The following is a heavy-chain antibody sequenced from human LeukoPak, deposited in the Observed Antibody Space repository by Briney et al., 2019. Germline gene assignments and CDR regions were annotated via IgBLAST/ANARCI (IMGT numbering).Heavy chain of an antibody. CDR2: IYYSGST. CDR3: ARHGRGYYDFWSGPGG. Sequence: SETLSLTCTVSGGSISSSSYYWGWIRQPPGKGLEWIGSIYYSGSTYYNPSLKSRVTISVDTSKNQFSLKLSSVIAADTAVYYCARHGRGYYDFWSGPGGRGQGTLVTVSS. V-gene: IGHV4-39*01. D-gene: IGHD3-3*01. J-gene: IGHJ4*02. CDR1: GGSISSSSYY.